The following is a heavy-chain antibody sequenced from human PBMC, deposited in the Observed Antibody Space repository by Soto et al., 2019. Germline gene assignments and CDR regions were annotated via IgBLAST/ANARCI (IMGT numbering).Heavy chain of an antibody. V-gene: IGHV3-33*01. CDR2: IWYDGSNK. CDR1: GFTFSSYG. J-gene: IGHJ4*02. CDR3: ARDSVGYCSGGSCYGLDY. Sequence: QVQLVESGGGVVQPGRSLRLSCAASGFTFSSYGMHWVHQAPGKGLEWVAVIWYDGSNKYYADSVKGRFTISRDNSKNTLYLQMNSLRAEDTAVYYCARDSVGYCSGGSCYGLDYWGQGTLVTVSS. D-gene: IGHD2-15*01.